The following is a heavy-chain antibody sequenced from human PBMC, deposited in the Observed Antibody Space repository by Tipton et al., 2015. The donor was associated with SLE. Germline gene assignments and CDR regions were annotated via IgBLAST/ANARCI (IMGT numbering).Heavy chain of an antibody. D-gene: IGHD3-10*01. V-gene: IGHV4-31*03. CDR1: GGSISSGGYY. J-gene: IGHJ4*02. CDR3: ARGGGSGSDY. Sequence: TLSLTCTVSGGSISSGGYYWSWIRQHPGKGLEWIGYIYYSGSTYYNPSLKSRVTISVDTSKNQFSLKLSSATAADTAVHYCARGGGSGSDYWGQGTLVTVSS. CDR2: IYYSGST.